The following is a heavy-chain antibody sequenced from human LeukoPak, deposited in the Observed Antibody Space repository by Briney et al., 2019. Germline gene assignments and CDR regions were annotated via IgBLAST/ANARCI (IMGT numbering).Heavy chain of an antibody. D-gene: IGHD7-27*01. V-gene: IGHV4-59*02. CDR1: GGSVSYYY. Sequence: PSETLSLTCPVSGGSVSYYYWSWIRPSPGKGLEWIGYIYYTGSSSYNPSLRSRVTISADTSKNQFSLKLSSVTAADTAVYYCASRKLGNDYWGQGTLVTVSS. CDR2: IYYTGSS. J-gene: IGHJ4*01. CDR3: ASRKLGNDY.